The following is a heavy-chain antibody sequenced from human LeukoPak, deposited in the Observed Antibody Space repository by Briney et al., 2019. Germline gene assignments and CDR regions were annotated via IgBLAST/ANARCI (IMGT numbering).Heavy chain of an antibody. D-gene: IGHD3-3*01. CDR3: ASTYYDFWSGKGYYYYMDV. CDR2: IYYSGST. V-gene: IGHV4-59*12. CDR1: GGSISSYY. Sequence: SETLSLTCTVSGGSISSYYWSWIRQPPGKGLEWIGYIYYSGSTNYNPSLKSRVTISVDTSKNQFSLKLSSVTAADTAVYYCASTYYDFWSGKGYYYYMDVWGKGTTVTVSS. J-gene: IGHJ6*03.